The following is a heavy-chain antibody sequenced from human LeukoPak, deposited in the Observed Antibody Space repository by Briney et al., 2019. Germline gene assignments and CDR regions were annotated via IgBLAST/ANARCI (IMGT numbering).Heavy chain of an antibody. Sequence: GESLRLSCAASGFTFSSYAMHWVRQAPGKGLEWVSAISGSGGSTYYADSVKGRFTISRDNSKNTLYLQMNSLRAEDTAVYYCAKVRRDHIAALDYWGQGTLVTVSS. J-gene: IGHJ4*02. V-gene: IGHV3-23*01. CDR2: ISGSGGST. CDR1: GFTFSSYA. CDR3: AKVRRDHIAALDY. D-gene: IGHD6-13*01.